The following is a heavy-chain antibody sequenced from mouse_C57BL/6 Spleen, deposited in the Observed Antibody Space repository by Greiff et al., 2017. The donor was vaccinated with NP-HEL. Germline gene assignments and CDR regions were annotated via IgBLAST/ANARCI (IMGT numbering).Heavy chain of an antibody. D-gene: IGHD1-1*01. CDR2: IDPSDSYT. V-gene: IGHV1-69*01. CDR3: AREYYGSSYRFAY. CDR1: GYTFTSYW. J-gene: IGHJ3*01. Sequence: VQLQQSGAELVMPGASVKLSCKASGYTFTSYWMHWVKQRPGQGLEWIGEIDPSDSYTNYNQKFKGKSTLTVDKSSSTAYMQLSSLTSEDSAVYYCAREYYGSSYRFAYWGQGTPVTVSA.